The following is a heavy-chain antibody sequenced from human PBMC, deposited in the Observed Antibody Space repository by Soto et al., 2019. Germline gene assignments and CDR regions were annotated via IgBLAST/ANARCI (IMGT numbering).Heavy chain of an antibody. CDR2: IKGEADGGTT. CDR3: TTGLSNGYYNFDY. D-gene: IGHD3-22*01. J-gene: IGHJ4*02. CDR1: GFTFNNAW. V-gene: IGHV3-15*01. Sequence: PGGSLRLSCVASGFTFNNAWMSWVRQAPGKGLEWVGRIKGEADGGTTDYAAPVKGRITISRDHSKDTLYLQMNSLKTEDTAVYYCTTGLSNGYYNFDYWGQGTPVTVS.